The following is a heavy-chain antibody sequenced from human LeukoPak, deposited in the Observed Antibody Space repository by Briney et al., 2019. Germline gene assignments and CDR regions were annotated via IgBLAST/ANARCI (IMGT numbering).Heavy chain of an antibody. CDR1: GFTFSSNA. V-gene: IGHV3-7*01. Sequence: GGSLRLSCAASGFTFSSNAMSWVRQAPGKGLEWVANIKQDGSQKYYVDSVKGRFTISRDNAKNSLYLQMSSLRAEDTAVYYCASLDYRGQGTLVTVSS. CDR3: ASLDY. J-gene: IGHJ4*02. CDR2: IKQDGSQK.